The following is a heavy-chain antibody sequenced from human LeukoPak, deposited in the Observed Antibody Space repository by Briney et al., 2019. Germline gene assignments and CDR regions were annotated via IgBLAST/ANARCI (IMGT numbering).Heavy chain of an antibody. V-gene: IGHV4-34*01. CDR1: GGSFSGYY. CDR3: ARGLGVQLWSHDH. J-gene: IGHJ5*02. D-gene: IGHD5-18*01. CDR2: INHSGST. Sequence: SETLSLTCAVYGGSFSGYYWSWIRQPPGKGLEWIGEINHSGSTNYNPSLKSRVTISVDTSKNQFSLKLSSVTAADTAVYYCARGLGVQLWSHDHWGQGTLVTVSS.